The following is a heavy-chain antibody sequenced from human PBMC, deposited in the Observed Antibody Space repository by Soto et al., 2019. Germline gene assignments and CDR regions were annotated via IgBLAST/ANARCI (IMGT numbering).Heavy chain of an antibody. Sequence: ASVKVSCKVSGYTLTELSMHWVRQAPGKGLEWMGGFDPEDGETIYAQKFQGRVTMTEDTSTDTAYMELSSLRSEDTAVYYFATEWYIVVVPAAMDRAREEKYNAFDIWGQGTMVTVSS. CDR3: ATEWYIVVVPAAMDRAREEKYNAFDI. V-gene: IGHV1-24*01. D-gene: IGHD2-2*01. J-gene: IGHJ3*02. CDR2: FDPEDGET. CDR1: GYTLTELS.